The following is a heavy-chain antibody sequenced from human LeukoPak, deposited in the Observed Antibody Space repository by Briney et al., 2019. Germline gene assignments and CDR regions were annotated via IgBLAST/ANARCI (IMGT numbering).Heavy chain of an antibody. Sequence: GGSLRLSCAASGFTFSSYAMSWVRQAPGKGLEWVSAISGSGGSTYYADSVKGRFTISRDNSKNTLYLQMNSLRAEDTAVYYCAKVSVWSGYYSGMDVWGQGTTVTVSS. CDR3: AKVSVWSGYYSGMDV. J-gene: IGHJ6*02. D-gene: IGHD3-3*01. CDR1: GFTFSSYA. V-gene: IGHV3-23*01. CDR2: ISGSGGST.